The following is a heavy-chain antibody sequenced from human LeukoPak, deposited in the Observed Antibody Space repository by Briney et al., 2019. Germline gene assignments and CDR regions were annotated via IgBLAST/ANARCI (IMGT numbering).Heavy chain of an antibody. CDR3: AKGTYYHTSGTSSTETFGEN. CDR1: GSAFSSYA. CDR2: ISGGGSRT. J-gene: IGHJ4*02. D-gene: IGHD3-10*01. V-gene: IGHV3-23*01. Sequence: GGSLRLSCAASGSAFSSYAMSWVRQAPGKGLEWVSVISGGGSRTYYAASVKGRFTISRDNSENTLYLQMNSLRAEDMALYYCAKGTYYHTSGTSSTETFGENWGQGTLVTVSS.